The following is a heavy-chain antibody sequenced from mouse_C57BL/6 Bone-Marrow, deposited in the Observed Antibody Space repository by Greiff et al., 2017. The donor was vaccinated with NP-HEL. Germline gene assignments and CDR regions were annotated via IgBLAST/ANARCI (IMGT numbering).Heavy chain of an antibody. CDR3: ARKAPNRTWFAY. CDR2: INPNNGGT. V-gene: IGHV1-18*01. J-gene: IGHJ3*01. D-gene: IGHD4-1*01. Sequence: EVKLVESGPELVKPGASVKIPCKASGYTFTDYNLDWVKQIHGKSLDWIGDINPNNGGTIYNQKFKGKATLPVDKSSSTAYMELRSLTSEDTAVYYCARKAPNRTWFAYWGQGTLVTVSA. CDR1: GYTFTDYN.